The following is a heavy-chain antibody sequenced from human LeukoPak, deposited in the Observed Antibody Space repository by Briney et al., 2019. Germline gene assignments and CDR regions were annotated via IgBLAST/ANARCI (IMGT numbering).Heavy chain of an antibody. J-gene: IGHJ6*03. CDR3: AKEAGDFWSGYTGPYYYYYMDV. CDR1: GFTFSSYA. D-gene: IGHD3-3*01. V-gene: IGHV3-23*01. CDR2: ISGSGGST. Sequence: PGGSLRLSCAASGFTFSSYAMSWVRQAPGKGLEWVSAISGSGGSTYYADSVKGRFTISRDNSKNTLYLQMNSLRAEDTAVYYCAKEAGDFWSGYTGPYYYYYMDVWGKGTTVTVSS.